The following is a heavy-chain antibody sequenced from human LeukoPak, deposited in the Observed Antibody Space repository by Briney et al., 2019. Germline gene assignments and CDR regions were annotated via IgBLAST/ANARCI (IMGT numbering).Heavy chain of an antibody. CDR1: GGSISSYY. CDR3: ARDNWNYGSSMDV. D-gene: IGHD1-7*01. J-gene: IGHJ6*02. V-gene: IGHV4-59*01. CDR2: IYYSGST. Sequence: SETLSLTCTVSGGSISSYYWSWIRQHPGKGLEWIGYIYYSGSTNYNPSLKSRVTISVDTSKNQFSLKLSSVTAADTAVYYCARDNWNYGSSMDVWGQGTTVTVSS.